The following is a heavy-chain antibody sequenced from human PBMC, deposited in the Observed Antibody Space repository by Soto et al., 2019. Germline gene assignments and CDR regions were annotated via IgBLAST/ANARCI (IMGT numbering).Heavy chain of an antibody. D-gene: IGHD3-10*01. CDR1: GFTFNDFE. CDR2: IDGSGTTK. J-gene: IGHJ4*02. Sequence: EVQLLESGGGLVQPGGSLRLSCGVSGFTFNDFEMNWVRQAPGRGLEWLAYIDGSGTTKKYADSVRGRFTSSRDNPNNSLFLQMSRLSAADTAIYYCGRGFGRFNYWGQGTLVSVSS. V-gene: IGHV3-48*03. CDR3: GRGFGRFNY.